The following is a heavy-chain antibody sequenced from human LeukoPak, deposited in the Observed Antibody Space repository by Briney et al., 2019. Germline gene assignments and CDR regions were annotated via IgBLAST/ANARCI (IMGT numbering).Heavy chain of an antibody. CDR2: IRYDGSNK. Sequence: GGSLRLSCAASGFTFSSYGMHWVRQAPGKGLEWVAFIRYDGSNKYYADSVKGRFTISRDNSRNTLYLEMNSLRGEDAALYYCAKDHYSGSGNVDVWGKGTTVTISS. D-gene: IGHD3-10*01. V-gene: IGHV3-30*02. CDR3: AKDHYSGSGNVDV. J-gene: IGHJ6*04. CDR1: GFTFSSYG.